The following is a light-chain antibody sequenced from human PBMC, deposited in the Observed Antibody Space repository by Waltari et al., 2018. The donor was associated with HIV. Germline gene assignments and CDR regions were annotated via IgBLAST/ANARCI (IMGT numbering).Light chain of an antibody. CDR1: PYLLSKSNNPNH. CDR2: WAS. J-gene: IGKJ4*01. V-gene: IGKV4-1*01. CDR3: QQYYTVRPT. Sequence: DIVMTQSTDSLAVSLGERPTINCTSSPYLLSKSNNPNHLACYQHKTGQAPNVLIYWASTRQSAVPDRFSVSGSGTNFCLTISSLQAADVAVYYCQQYYTVRPTFGGGTKVEIK.